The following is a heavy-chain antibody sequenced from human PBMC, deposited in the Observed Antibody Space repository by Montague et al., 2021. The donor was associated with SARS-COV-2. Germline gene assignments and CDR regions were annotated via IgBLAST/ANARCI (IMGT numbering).Heavy chain of an antibody. J-gene: IGHJ3*02. CDR1: GFTFSSYS. Sequence: SLRLSCAASGFTFSSYSMNWVRQAPGKGLEWVSSISSSSSYIYYADSVKGRFTISRDNAKNSLYLQMNSLRAKDTAVYYCARGVEMATMGDAFDIWGQGTMVTVSS. CDR2: ISSSSSYI. V-gene: IGHV3-21*01. CDR3: ARGVEMATMGDAFDI. D-gene: IGHD5-24*01.